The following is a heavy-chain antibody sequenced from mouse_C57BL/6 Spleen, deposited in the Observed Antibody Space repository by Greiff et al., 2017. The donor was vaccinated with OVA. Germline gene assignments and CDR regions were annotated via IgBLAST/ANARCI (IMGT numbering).Heavy chain of an antibody. D-gene: IGHD1-1*01. CDR2: IRLKSDNYAT. CDR3: TALYYGSSHWYFDV. Sequence: EVMLVESGGGLVQPGGSMKLSCVASGFTFSNYWMNWVRQSPEKGLEWVAQIRLKSDNYATHYAESVKGRFTISRDDSKSSVYLQMNNLRAEDTGIYYCTALYYGSSHWYFDVWGTGTTVTVSS. J-gene: IGHJ1*03. V-gene: IGHV6-3*01. CDR1: GFTFSNYW.